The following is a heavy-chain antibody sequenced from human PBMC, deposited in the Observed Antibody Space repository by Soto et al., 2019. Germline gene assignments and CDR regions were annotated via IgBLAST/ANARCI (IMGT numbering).Heavy chain of an antibody. CDR2: IYYSGST. D-gene: IGHD2-8*01. CDR1: GGSISSGDYY. Sequence: SETLSLTCTVSGGSISSGDYYWSWIRQPPGKGLEWIGYIYYSGSTYYNPSHKSRVTISVDTSKNQFSLKLSSVTAADTAVYYCAGRRGTSIVIMVYADYGMDVWGPGTTASVSS. CDR3: AGRRGTSIVIMVYADYGMDV. V-gene: IGHV4-30-4*01. J-gene: IGHJ6*02.